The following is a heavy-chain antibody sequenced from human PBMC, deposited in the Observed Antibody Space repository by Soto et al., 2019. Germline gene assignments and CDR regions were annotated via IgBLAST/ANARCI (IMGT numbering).Heavy chain of an antibody. J-gene: IGHJ6*02. CDR3: ARAGSDGLMVYATGPYYYGMDV. V-gene: IGHV1-69*13. CDR1: GGTFSSYA. CDR2: IIPIFGTA. D-gene: IGHD2-8*01. Sequence: GASVKVSCKASGGTFSSYAISWVRQAPGQGLEWMGGIIPIFGTANYAQKFQGRVTITADESTSTAYMELSSLRSEDTAVYYCARAGSDGLMVYATGPYYYGMDVWGQGTTVTVSS.